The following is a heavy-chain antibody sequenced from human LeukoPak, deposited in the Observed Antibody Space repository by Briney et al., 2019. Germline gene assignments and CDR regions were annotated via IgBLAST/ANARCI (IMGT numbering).Heavy chain of an antibody. D-gene: IGHD5-12*01. Sequence: ASVKVSCKASGYTFTGYYMHWVRQAPGQGLEWTGWINPNSGGTNYAQKFQGRVTMTRDTSISTAYMELSRLRSDDTAVYYCARDLVDIVATTYIAFDYWGQGTLVTVSS. V-gene: IGHV1-2*02. CDR2: INPNSGGT. CDR1: GYTFTGYY. J-gene: IGHJ4*02. CDR3: ARDLVDIVATTYIAFDY.